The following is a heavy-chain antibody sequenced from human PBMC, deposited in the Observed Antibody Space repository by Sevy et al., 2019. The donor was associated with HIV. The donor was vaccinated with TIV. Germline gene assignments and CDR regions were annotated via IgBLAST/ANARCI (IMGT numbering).Heavy chain of an antibody. D-gene: IGHD2-8*01. CDR3: AREGCTKPHDY. V-gene: IGHV3-23*01. J-gene: IGHJ4*02. CDR1: GFTCSKYS. Sequence: GGSLRLSCAASGFTCSKYSMSWVRQPPGKGLEWVSTLSFGCGEINYADSVKGRFTISRDNSKSSVYLQMNNLRPEDTAVYYCAREGCTKPHDYWGQGTLFTVSS. CDR2: LSFGCGEI.